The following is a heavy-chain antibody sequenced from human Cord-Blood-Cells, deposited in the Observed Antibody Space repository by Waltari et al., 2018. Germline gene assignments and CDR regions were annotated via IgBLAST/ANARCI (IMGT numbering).Heavy chain of an antibody. CDR1: GYSISSGYY. V-gene: IGHV4-38-2*01. J-gene: IGHJ4*02. CDR3: ARRGGRRYCGGDCYFDY. Sequence: QVQLQESGPGLVKPSETLSLTCAVSGYSISSGYYWGWIRQPPGKGLECIGSIYHIGSPSYNPSLKSRVTISVDTSKNQFSLKLSSVTAADTAVYYCARRGGRRYCGGDCYFDYWGQGTLVTVSS. CDR2: IYHIGSP. D-gene: IGHD2-21*01.